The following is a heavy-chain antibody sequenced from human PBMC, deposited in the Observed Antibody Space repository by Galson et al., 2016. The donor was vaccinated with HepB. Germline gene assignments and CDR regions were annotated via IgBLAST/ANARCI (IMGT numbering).Heavy chain of an antibody. CDR3: VRDPGRGWAPFDY. CDR1: GYTFTNFP. V-gene: IGHV1-3*04. D-gene: IGHD6-19*01. CDR2: IHTGNGDT. J-gene: IGHJ4*02. Sequence: SVKVSCKASGYTFTNFPINWVRQAPRQRLEWMGWIHTGNGDTRYSQSFRGRATITRDTSASTAYMELNTLTSEDTAVYYCVRDPGRGWAPFDYWGQGTLVTVSS.